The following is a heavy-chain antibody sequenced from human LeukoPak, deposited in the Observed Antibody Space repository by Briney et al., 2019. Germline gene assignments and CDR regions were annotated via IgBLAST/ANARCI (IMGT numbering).Heavy chain of an antibody. Sequence: GESLKISCKGSGYSFTNYWIGWVRQMPGKGLEWMGIIYPGDSDTRYSLSFQGQVTISADKFLSTAYLQWSSLEASDNAMYYCARRDSGFEFFDYWGQGTLVTVSS. CDR1: GYSFTNYW. J-gene: IGHJ4*02. CDR2: IYPGDSDT. V-gene: IGHV5-51*01. CDR3: ARRDSGFEFFDY. D-gene: IGHD5-12*01.